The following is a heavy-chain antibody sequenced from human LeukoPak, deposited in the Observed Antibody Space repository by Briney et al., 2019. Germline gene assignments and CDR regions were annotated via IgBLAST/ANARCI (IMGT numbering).Heavy chain of an antibody. CDR3: ARDYWFGELFDY. J-gene: IGHJ4*02. CDR2: IYYSGST. V-gene: IGHV4-59*12. D-gene: IGHD3-10*01. CDR1: GGSISSYY. Sequence: SETLSLTCTVSGGSISSYYWSWIRQPPGKGLEWIGYIYYSGSTNYNPSLKSRVTISVDTSKNHFSLKLSSVTAADTAVYYCARDYWFGELFDYWGQGTLVTVSS.